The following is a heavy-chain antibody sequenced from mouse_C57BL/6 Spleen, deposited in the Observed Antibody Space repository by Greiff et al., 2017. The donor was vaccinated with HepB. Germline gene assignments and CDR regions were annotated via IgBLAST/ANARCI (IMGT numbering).Heavy chain of an antibody. CDR3: VRHKGNAYYAMDY. CDR2: IRSKSNNYAT. Sequence: EVKVVESGGGLVQPKGSLKLSCAASGFSFNTYAMNWVRQAPGKGLEWVARIRSKSNNYATYYADSVKDRFTISRDDSESMLYLQMNNLKTEDTAMYYCVRHKGNAYYAMDYWGQGTSVTVSS. J-gene: IGHJ4*01. D-gene: IGHD2-1*01. V-gene: IGHV10-1*01. CDR1: GFSFNTYA.